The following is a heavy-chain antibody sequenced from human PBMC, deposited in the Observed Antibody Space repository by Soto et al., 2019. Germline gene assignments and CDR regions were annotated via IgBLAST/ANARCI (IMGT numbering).Heavy chain of an antibody. CDR3: ARALITIFGVVNGMDV. J-gene: IGHJ6*02. D-gene: IGHD3-3*01. CDR2: IYYSGST. CDR1: GGSISSGGYY. V-gene: IGHV4-31*03. Sequence: SETLSLTCTVSGGSISSGGYYRSWIRQHPGKGLEWIGYIYYSGSTYYNPSLKSRVTISVDTSKNQFSLKLSSVTAADTAVYYCARALITIFGVVNGMDVWGQGTTVTVSS.